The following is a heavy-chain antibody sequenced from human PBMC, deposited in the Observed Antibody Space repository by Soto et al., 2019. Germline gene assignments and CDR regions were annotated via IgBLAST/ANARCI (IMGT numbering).Heavy chain of an antibody. V-gene: IGHV6-1*01. CDR1: GDSVSSNSAA. CDR3: AGTTSHQWYYMDV. CDR2: TYYRSRWYD. J-gene: IGHJ6*03. D-gene: IGHD1-7*01. Sequence: SQTLTLTCAISGDSVSSNSAAWNWIRLSPSRGLEWLARTYYRSRWYDDYAVSVRSRITVNPDTSKNQFSLQLTSVTPEDTAVYYCAGTTSHQWYYMDVWGKGTTVTVSS.